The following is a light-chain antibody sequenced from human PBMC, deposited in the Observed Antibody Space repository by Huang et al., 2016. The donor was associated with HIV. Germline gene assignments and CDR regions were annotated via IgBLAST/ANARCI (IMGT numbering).Light chain of an antibody. CDR1: QSVSSSS. J-gene: IGKJ3*01. V-gene: IGKV3-20*01. CDR3: QQYGGSPLFT. CDR2: DVS. Sequence: EIVLTQSPGTLSLSPGERATLSCRASQSVSSSSLAWYQQKPGQSPRLLIYDVSRRATGMPVRFSGSGSGADFTLIITRLEPEDSAVYYCQQYGGSPLFTFGPGTKVDIK.